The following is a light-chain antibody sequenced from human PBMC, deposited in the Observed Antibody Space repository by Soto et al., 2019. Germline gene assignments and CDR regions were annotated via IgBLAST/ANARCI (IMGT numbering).Light chain of an antibody. CDR3: QQFGTSPYT. V-gene: IGKV3-20*01. Sequence: EIVLTQSPGTLSLSPGERATLSCRASQSVSQGLRGSYLAWYQHSPGQAPRLLIYGTSSRATDIPDRFSGSGSGTNFTLTITRLDPEDSAVYYCQQFGTSPYTFGQGTKLEIK. CDR2: GTS. CDR1: QSVSQGLRGSY. J-gene: IGKJ2*01.